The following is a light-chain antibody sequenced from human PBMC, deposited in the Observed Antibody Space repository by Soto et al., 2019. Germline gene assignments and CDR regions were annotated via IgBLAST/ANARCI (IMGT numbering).Light chain of an antibody. Sequence: ETVLKQSPGTLSLSPGERATLSCRASQAIRSTHLAWYQQKPGQAPRLIMYLSSTRAPGIPDRFSGSGSGTDFAIGVSSLEHEDVAVYYCQQYDSSPSTCGQGPKLEIK. CDR3: QQYDSSPST. V-gene: IGKV3-20*01. CDR2: LSS. J-gene: IGKJ2*01. CDR1: QAIRSTH.